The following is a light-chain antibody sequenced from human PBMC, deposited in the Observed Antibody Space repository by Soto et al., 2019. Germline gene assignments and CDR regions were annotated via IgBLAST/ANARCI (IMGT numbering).Light chain of an antibody. Sequence: EVVVTQSPGTLSLSPGERATLSCRASQSVTSDYLAWYQQKPGQAPRLLIYGASGRATGIPDRFSGSGSGTDFTLTISRLEPEDFAVYYCQQYGNSPKTFGQGTKVDIK. J-gene: IGKJ1*01. V-gene: IGKV3-20*01. CDR1: QSVTSDY. CDR2: GAS. CDR3: QQYGNSPKT.